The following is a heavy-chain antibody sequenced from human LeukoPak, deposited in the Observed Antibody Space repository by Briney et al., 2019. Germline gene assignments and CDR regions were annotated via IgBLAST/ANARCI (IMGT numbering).Heavy chain of an antibody. V-gene: IGHV3-23*01. CDR1: GFTFSSYA. CDR3: AKVIVGATYYFDY. Sequence: GGSLRLSCAASGFTFSSYAMSWVRQAPGKGLEWVSAISGSGGSTYYADSVKGRFTISRDNSKNALYLQMNSLRAEDTAVYYCAKVIVGATYYFDYWGQGTLVTVSS. CDR2: ISGSGGST. J-gene: IGHJ4*02. D-gene: IGHD1-26*01.